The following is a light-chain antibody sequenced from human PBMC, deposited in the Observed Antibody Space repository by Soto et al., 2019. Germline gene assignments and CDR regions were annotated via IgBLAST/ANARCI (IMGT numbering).Light chain of an antibody. CDR1: QRISSY. V-gene: IGKV1-39*01. Sequence: DIQMTQSPSSLSASVGDRVTITCRASQRISSYLIWYQQKPGKAPKLLIYAASSLQSVVPSRFSGGGSGTDFTLTISSLQPEDFATYYCEQRYSTPLTFGQGTRLEI. J-gene: IGKJ5*01. CDR3: EQRYSTPLT. CDR2: AAS.